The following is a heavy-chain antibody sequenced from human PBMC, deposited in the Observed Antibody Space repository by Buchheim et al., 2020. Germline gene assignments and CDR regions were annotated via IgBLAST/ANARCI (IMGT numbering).Heavy chain of an antibody. V-gene: IGHV4-30-4*01. D-gene: IGHD2-21*02. CDR2: IYYSGST. J-gene: IGHJ4*02. CDR1: GGSISSGDYY. CDR3: DREAVVTGILDY. Sequence: QVQLQESGPGLVKPSQTLSLTCTVSGGSISSGDYYWSWIRQPPGNGLEWIGYIYYSGSTYYNPSLKSRVTISVDTSKNHFSPKPSAVTAADEAVYYCDREAVVTGILDYWGQGT.